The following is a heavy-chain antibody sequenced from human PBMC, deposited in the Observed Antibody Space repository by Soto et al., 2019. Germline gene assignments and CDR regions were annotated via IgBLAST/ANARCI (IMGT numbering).Heavy chain of an antibody. J-gene: IGHJ4*02. D-gene: IGHD1-26*01. Sequence: QVQLQESGPGLVKPSETLSLTCTVSGGSISSYYWSWIRQPAGKGLEWIGRIYTRGSTNYNPSLKSRVTMSVDTSKNQFSLKLSSVTAADTAVYYCASNSWSYPLPYFAYWGQGTLVTVSS. CDR1: GGSISSYY. V-gene: IGHV4-4*07. CDR3: ASNSWSYPLPYFAY. CDR2: IYTRGST.